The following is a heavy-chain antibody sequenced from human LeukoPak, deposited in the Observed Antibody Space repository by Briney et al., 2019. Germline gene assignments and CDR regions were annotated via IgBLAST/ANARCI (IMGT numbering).Heavy chain of an antibody. Sequence: PGGSLRLSCAASGFTFSSYSMNWVRQAPGKGLEWVSSVSSSSSYIYYADSVKGRFTISRDNAKNSLYLQMNSLRAEDTAVYYCARVRPYSGSYFDYWGQGTLVTVSS. V-gene: IGHV3-21*01. CDR1: GFTFSSYS. CDR2: VSSSSSYI. J-gene: IGHJ4*02. CDR3: ARVRPYSGSYFDY. D-gene: IGHD1-26*01.